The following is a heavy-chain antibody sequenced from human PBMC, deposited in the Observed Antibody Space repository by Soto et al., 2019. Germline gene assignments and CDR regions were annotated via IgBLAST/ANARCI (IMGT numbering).Heavy chain of an antibody. J-gene: IGHJ4*02. CDR3: ARESEEVVVTGSYYFDY. V-gene: IGHV1-18*01. CDR1: GYTFTSYS. Sequence: ASVKVSCKASGYTFTSYSISWVLQAPGQGLEWMGWISAYNGNTNYAQKLQGRVTMTTDTSTSTAYMELRSLRSEDTAVYYCARESEEVVVTGSYYFDYWGQGTLVTVSS. CDR2: ISAYNGNT. D-gene: IGHD2-21*02.